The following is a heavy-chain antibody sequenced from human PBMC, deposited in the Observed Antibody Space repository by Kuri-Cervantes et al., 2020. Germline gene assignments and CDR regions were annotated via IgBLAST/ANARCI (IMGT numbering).Heavy chain of an antibody. D-gene: IGHD2-21*02. CDR3: AEVSVTGPLFYYYYMDV. Sequence: LSLTCAASGFTFSSYPMYWVRQASGKGLEWVSGISWNSGRIGYADSVKGRFTISRDNAKNSLYLQMNSLRAEDTALYYCAEVSVTGPLFYYYYMDVWGKGTTVTVSS. CDR2: ISWNSGRI. V-gene: IGHV3-9*01. J-gene: IGHJ6*03. CDR1: GFTFSSYP.